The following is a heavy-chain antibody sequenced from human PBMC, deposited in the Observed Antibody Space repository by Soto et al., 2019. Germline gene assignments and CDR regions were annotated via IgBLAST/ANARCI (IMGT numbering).Heavy chain of an antibody. J-gene: IGHJ6*02. Sequence: ESGGGLVQPGGSLRLSCAASGFAVSNHYMNWVRQAPGKGLEWVSIIRTTGSTYYADSVKGRFTISRDNSKNTVSLEMNSLRVEDTAVYYCARNSMMDVWGQGTTVIVSS. CDR1: GFAVSNHY. CDR2: IRTTGST. CDR3: ARNSMMDV. V-gene: IGHV3-53*01.